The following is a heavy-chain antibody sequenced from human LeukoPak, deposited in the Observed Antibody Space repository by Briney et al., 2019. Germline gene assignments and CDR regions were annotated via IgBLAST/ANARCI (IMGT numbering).Heavy chain of an antibody. CDR3: ARTYDILTGYSYFDY. V-gene: IGHV1-2*02. J-gene: IGHJ4*02. CDR1: GYTFTGYY. Sequence: GASVKVSCEASGYTFTGYYMHWVRQAPGQGLEWMGWVNPNSGGTNYAQKFQGRVTMTRDTSISTAYMELSRLRSDDTAVYYCARTYDILTGYSYFDYWGQGTLVTVSS. CDR2: VNPNSGGT. D-gene: IGHD3-9*01.